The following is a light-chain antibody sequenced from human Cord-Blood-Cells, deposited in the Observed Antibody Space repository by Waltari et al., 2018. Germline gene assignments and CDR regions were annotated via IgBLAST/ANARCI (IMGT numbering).Light chain of an antibody. Sequence: EFVLTQSPGTLSLSPGERATLSCRASQSVSSSYLAWYQQKPGQAPRLLIYGASSRATGIPDRCSGSGSGTDFTLTISRLEPEDFAVYYCQQYGSSPRTFGQGTKVEIK. V-gene: IGKV3-20*01. CDR2: GAS. J-gene: IGKJ1*01. CDR1: QSVSSSY. CDR3: QQYGSSPRT.